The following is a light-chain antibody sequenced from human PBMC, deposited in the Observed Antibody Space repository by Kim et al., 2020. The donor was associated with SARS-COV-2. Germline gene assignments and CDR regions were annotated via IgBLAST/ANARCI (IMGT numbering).Light chain of an antibody. Sequence: QPVLTQSPSASASLGASVKLTCTLSSGHSNYAIAWHQQQPNKGPRFLMKVNLDGSHNKGDGVPDRFSGSTSGAERYLTISSLQSEDEADYYCQTWDTGGWGVFGGGTQLTVL. V-gene: IGLV4-69*01. CDR3: QTWDTGGWGV. CDR2: VNLDGSH. CDR1: SGHSNYA. J-gene: IGLJ3*02.